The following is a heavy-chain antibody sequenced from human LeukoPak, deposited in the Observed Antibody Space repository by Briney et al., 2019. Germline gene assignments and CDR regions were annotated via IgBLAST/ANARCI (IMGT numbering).Heavy chain of an antibody. CDR3: ARDSRMGSSSCLDY. J-gene: IGHJ4*02. V-gene: IGHV4-31*03. Sequence: SETLSLTCTVSGGSISSGGYYWSWIRQHPGKGLEWIGYIYYSGSTYYNPSLKSRVTISVDTSKNQFSLKLSSVTAADTAVYYCARDSRMGSSSCLDYWGQGTLVTVSS. D-gene: IGHD6-13*01. CDR1: GGSISSGGYY. CDR2: IYYSGST.